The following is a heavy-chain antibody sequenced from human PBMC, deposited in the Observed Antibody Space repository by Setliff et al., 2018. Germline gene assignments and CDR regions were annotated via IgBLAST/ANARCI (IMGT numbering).Heavy chain of an antibody. CDR1: GYTFTSYD. J-gene: IGHJ4*02. CDR3: ARGYRVRGVIITVPFGY. CDR2: MNPNSGNT. D-gene: IGHD3-10*01. V-gene: IGHV1-8*01. Sequence: ASVKVSCKASGYTFTSYDINWVRQATGRGLEWMGWMNPNSGNTGYAQKFQGRVTMTRNTSISTAYMELSSLRSEDTAVYYCARGYRVRGVIITVPFGYWGQGTLVTVSS.